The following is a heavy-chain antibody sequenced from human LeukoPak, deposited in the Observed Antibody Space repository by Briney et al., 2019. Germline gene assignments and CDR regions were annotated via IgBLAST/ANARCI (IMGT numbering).Heavy chain of an antibody. J-gene: IGHJ4*02. D-gene: IGHD3-10*01. Sequence: QAGGSLRLSCAASGFTFSSYWMHWVRQAPGKGLVWFSRINSDGSTTTYADSVKGRFTISRDNAKNTLYVQMNSLRTEYTAVYYCVSFGSGRPYWGQGTLVIVSS. V-gene: IGHV3-74*01. CDR3: VSFGSGRPY. CDR2: INSDGSTT. CDR1: GFTFSSYW.